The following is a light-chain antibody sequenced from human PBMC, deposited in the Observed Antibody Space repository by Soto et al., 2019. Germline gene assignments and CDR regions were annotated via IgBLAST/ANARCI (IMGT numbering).Light chain of an antibody. CDR2: KAS. Sequence: DIQMTPSPSTLAASVGDRVTITCRASQNINSWLAWYQQKPGKAPKLLIYKASNLENGVPSRFSGSGSGTEFTVTISSLQPDDFATYYCQQYLIYPLTFGGGTKVEIK. CDR3: QQYLIYPLT. J-gene: IGKJ4*01. V-gene: IGKV1-5*03. CDR1: QNINSW.